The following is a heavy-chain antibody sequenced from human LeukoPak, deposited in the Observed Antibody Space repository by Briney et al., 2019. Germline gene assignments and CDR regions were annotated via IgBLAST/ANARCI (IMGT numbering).Heavy chain of an antibody. CDR2: IYHSGST. CDR1: GGSISSGAYS. J-gene: IGHJ4*02. Sequence: PSEALSLTCAVSGGSISSGAYSWSWIRQPPGKGLEWIGYIYHSGSTYYNPSLKSRVTISVDRSKNQFSLKLSSVTAADTAVYYCARRGYGKYYFDYWGQGTLVTVSS. CDR3: ARRGYGKYYFDY. D-gene: IGHD1-1*01. V-gene: IGHV4-30-2*01.